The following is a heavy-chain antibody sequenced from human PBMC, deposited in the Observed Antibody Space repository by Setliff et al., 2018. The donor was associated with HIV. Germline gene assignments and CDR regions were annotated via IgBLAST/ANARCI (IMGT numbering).Heavy chain of an antibody. CDR2: ISYSGST. Sequence: SETLSLTCTVSGGSITSNDYYWGWIRQHPGGGLDWIGYISYSGSTFYNPSLKSRVTISLDTSYNQFSLKVKSVTAADTAVYYCATGRLYYYMDVWGKGTTVTVSS. CDR3: ATGRLYYYMDV. J-gene: IGHJ6*03. D-gene: IGHD1-1*01. V-gene: IGHV4-31*03. CDR1: GGSITSNDYY.